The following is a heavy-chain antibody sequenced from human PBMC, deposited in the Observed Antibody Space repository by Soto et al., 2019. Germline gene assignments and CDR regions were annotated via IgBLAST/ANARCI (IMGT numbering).Heavy chain of an antibody. J-gene: IGHJ5*02. D-gene: IGHD4-4*01. Sequence: LRLSCTTSGFTFSDSWMTWVRQAPGKGLEWVARIKQDESEKKYADSVKGRFSISRDNAKNSMYLQMDSLRGEDTAVYYCVRGGSNYASWGQGTLVTVSS. CDR3: VRGGSNYAS. CDR2: IKQDESEK. CDR1: GFTFSDSW. V-gene: IGHV3-7*01.